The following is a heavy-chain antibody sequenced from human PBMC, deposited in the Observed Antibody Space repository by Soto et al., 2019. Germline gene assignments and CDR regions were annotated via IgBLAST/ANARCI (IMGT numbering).Heavy chain of an antibody. CDR1: GGSISSSSYY. D-gene: IGHD3-10*01. CDR3: ARQYYFGSGSYYHRGWFDP. V-gene: IGHV4-39*01. J-gene: IGHJ5*02. CDR2: IYYSGNT. Sequence: PSETLSLTCTVSGGSISSSSYYWGWIRQPPGKGLEWIGSIYYSGNTYYNPSLKSRVTISVDTAKNQFSLKLSSVTAADTAVYYCARQYYFGSGSYYHRGWFDPWGQGTLVT.